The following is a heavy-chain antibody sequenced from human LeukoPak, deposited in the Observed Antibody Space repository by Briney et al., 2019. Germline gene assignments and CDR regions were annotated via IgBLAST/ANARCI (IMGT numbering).Heavy chain of an antibody. Sequence: GGSLRLSCAASGFTFSSYSMNWVRQAPGKGLEWISYISGSSGAKYYADSVKGRFTISRDNAKNSLYLQMNSLRAEDTAVYYCGRDPWVVNPDQEVDYWGQGTLVTVSS. CDR3: GRDPWVVNPDQEVDY. CDR2: ISGSSGAK. D-gene: IGHD4-23*01. J-gene: IGHJ4*02. V-gene: IGHV3-48*04. CDR1: GFTFSSYS.